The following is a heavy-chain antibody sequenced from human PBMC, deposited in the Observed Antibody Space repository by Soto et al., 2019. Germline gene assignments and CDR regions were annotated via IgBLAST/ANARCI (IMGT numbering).Heavy chain of an antibody. Sequence: GGSLRLSCAASGFTFNNYAVNWVRQAPGKGLEWVSAISGSGGTTYYADSVKGRFTISRDNSKNTLFLQMSSLRAEDTAIYYCVKDTQWLETYFDSWGPGTLVTVSS. CDR1: GFTFNNYA. CDR2: ISGSGGTT. J-gene: IGHJ4*02. V-gene: IGHV3-23*01. D-gene: IGHD6-19*01. CDR3: VKDTQWLETYFDS.